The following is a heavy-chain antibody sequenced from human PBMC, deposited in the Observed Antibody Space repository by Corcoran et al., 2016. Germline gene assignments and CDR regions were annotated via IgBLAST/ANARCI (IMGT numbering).Heavy chain of an antibody. V-gene: IGHV5-51*01. CDR1: GYNFATSW. Sequence: EVQLVQSGAEVKKPGESLKISCKGSGYNFATSWIAWVRQMPGKGLEWMGIIFPHDSDTTYSPSFQGQVTISADKSINTAYLQWNSLKASVSAIYYCARLHIVVVTSPPTHWYFHIWGRGTLVTVSS. D-gene: IGHD2-21*02. CDR2: IFPHDSDT. CDR3: ARLHIVVVTSPPTHWYFHI. J-gene: IGHJ2*01.